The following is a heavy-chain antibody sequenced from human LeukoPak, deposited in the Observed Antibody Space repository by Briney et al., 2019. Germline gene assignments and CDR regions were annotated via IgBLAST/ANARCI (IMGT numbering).Heavy chain of an antibody. J-gene: IGHJ6*02. Sequence: PSETLSLTCTVSGDSINNYYSSWIRQPAGQGLEWIGRIYTSGSTSYNPSLKSRVTMSVDTSENQFSLKLSSVTAADTAVYYCARNGYYGMDVWGQGTRVSV. V-gene: IGHV4-4*07. CDR3: ARNGYYGMDV. CDR2: IYTSGST. CDR1: GDSINNYY.